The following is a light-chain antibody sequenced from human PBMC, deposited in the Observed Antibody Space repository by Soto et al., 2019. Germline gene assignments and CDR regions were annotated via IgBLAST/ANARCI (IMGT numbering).Light chain of an antibody. Sequence: IVMTQSPATLSVSPGERATLSCRASQSVATNLAWYQQKPGQAPRLLIHSASTRDTGVPARFSGSGSGTDFTLTISSLQPEDFATYYCQQSYSTPWTFGQGTKV. CDR3: QQSYSTPWT. CDR1: QSVATN. CDR2: SAS. V-gene: IGKV3-15*01. J-gene: IGKJ1*01.